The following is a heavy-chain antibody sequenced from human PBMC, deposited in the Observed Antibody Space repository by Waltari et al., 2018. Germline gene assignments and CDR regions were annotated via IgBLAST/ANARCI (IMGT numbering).Heavy chain of an antibody. J-gene: IGHJ4*02. D-gene: IGHD2-15*01. CDR1: GYTFTVYY. Sequence: QVQLVQSGAEVKKPGASVKVSCKASGYTFTVYYIHWVRQAPGQGLEWMGRINPNRGGTNYAQKFQGRVTMTRDTSISTAYMELSRLRSDDTAMYYCARTPLGYCSGGSCYPFDYWGQGTLVTVSS. CDR2: INPNRGGT. V-gene: IGHV1-2*06. CDR3: ARTPLGYCSGGSCYPFDY.